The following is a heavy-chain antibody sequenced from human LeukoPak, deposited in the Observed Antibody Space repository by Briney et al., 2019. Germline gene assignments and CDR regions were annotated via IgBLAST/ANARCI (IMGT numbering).Heavy chain of an antibody. Sequence: ASVKVSCKASGGTFSSYAISWVRQAPGQGLEWMGRIIPIFGTANYAQKFQGRVTITTDESTSTAYMELSSLRSDDTAVYFCARDMATVQHQDWGQGTLVTVSS. D-gene: IGHD4-17*01. V-gene: IGHV1-69*05. J-gene: IGHJ4*02. CDR1: GGTFSSYA. CDR2: IIPIFGTA. CDR3: ARDMATVQHQD.